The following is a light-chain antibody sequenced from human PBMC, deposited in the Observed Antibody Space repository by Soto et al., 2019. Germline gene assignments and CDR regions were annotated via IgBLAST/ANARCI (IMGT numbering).Light chain of an antibody. Sequence: QSVLTQPPSVSAAPGQKVTISCSGSTSNIGNNYVSWYQHLPGAAPELLIYDYNRRPSGIPDRFSGSRSGTLATLGITGLQTGDEADYYCATWDSSLRAYVFGPGTKLTVL. CDR3: ATWDSSLRAYV. CDR1: TSNIGNNY. J-gene: IGLJ1*01. V-gene: IGLV1-51*01. CDR2: DYN.